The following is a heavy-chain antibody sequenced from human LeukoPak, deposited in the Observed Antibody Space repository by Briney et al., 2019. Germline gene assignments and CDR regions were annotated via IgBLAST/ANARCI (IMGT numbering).Heavy chain of an antibody. CDR1: GFTFSSYS. CDR3: AKAGGIDSSGYYYRDAFDI. CDR2: ISSSSSTI. D-gene: IGHD3-22*01. V-gene: IGHV3-48*04. Sequence: GGSLRLSCAASGFTFSSYSMNWVRQAPGKGLEWVSYISSSSSTIYYADSVKGRFTISRDNAKNSLYLQMNSLRAEDTALYYCAKAGGIDSSGYYYRDAFDIWGQGTMVTVSS. J-gene: IGHJ3*02.